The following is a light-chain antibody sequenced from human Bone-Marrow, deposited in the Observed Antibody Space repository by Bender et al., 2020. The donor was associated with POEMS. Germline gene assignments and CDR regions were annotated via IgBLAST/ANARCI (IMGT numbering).Light chain of an antibody. V-gene: IGLV3-21*02. CDR1: NIGGKS. CDR3: QVWDSSSDRGV. Sequence: SYVLTQPPSVSVAPGQTATISCGGNNIGGKSVHWYQQNPGQAPVLVVYDDSDRPSGIPERFSGSNSGNTATLTISRVEDGDEADYYCQVWDSSSDRGVFGGGTKLTVL. J-gene: IGLJ3*02. CDR2: DDS.